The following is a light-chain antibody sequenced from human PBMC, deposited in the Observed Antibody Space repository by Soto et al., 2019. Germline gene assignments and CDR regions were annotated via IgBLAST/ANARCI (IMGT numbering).Light chain of an antibody. V-gene: IGKV3-15*01. J-gene: IGKJ1*01. CDR3: QQYNNWPLT. Sequence: EIGMTQSPATLSVSQGERAPLSCRASQSVSSNLAWYQQKPGQTPRLLIFGASARATGIPARSSGSGSGTEFTLTISSLQSEDFAVYYCQQYNNWPLTFGQGTKVDI. CDR1: QSVSSN. CDR2: GAS.